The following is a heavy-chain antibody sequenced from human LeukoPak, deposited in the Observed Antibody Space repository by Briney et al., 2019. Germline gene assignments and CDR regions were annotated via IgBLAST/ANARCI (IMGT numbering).Heavy chain of an antibody. J-gene: IGHJ4*02. CDR3: ARDQARYCSGGSCFAPWGH. CDR2: IIPIFGSA. V-gene: IGHV1-69*05. CDR1: GGTFSSYA. D-gene: IGHD2-15*01. Sequence: ASVKVSCKASGGTFSSYAISWVRQAPGQGLEWMGGIIPIFGSANYAQKLQGRVTMTTDTSTSTAYMELRSLRSDDTAVYYCARDQARYCSGGSCFAPWGHWGQGTLVTVSS.